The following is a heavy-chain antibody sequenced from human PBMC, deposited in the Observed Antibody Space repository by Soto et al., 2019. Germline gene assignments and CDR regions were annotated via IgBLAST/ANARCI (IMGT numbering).Heavy chain of an antibody. D-gene: IGHD2-2*01. J-gene: IGHJ4*02. CDR2: INPNSGGT. CDR3: AREPDSSTSCYDY. CDR1: GYTFTGYY. Sequence: QVQLVQSGAEVKKPGASVKVSCKASGYTFTGYYMHWVRQAPGQGLEWMGWINPNSGGTNYAQKCQGWVTMTRDTSISTAYMELSRLRSDDTAVYYCAREPDSSTSCYDYWGQGTLVTVSS. V-gene: IGHV1-2*04.